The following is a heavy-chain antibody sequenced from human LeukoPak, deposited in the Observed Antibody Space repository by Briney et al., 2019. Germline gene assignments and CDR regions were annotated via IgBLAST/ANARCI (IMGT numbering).Heavy chain of an antibody. V-gene: IGHV3-7*05. D-gene: IGHD3-10*01. CDR3: VRDGMGGIKAFDM. CDR1: GFTFSRYW. J-gene: IGHJ3*02. CDR2: IKHDGSQK. Sequence: PGGSLRLSCAASGFTFSRYWMSWVRQVPGGGLEWVANIKHDGSQKYYVDSVKGRITISRDNAKNSLYLQMTSLRAEDTAVYYCVRDGMGGIKAFDMWGQGTMVTVSS.